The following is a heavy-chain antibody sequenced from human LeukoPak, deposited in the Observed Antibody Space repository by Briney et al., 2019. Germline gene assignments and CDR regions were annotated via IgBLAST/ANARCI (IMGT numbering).Heavy chain of an antibody. Sequence: GGSLRLSCAASGFTFSRYEMSWVRQAPGKGLEWVSYISSSGTTIYYADSVKGRFTVSRDNAKNSLYLQMNSLRAEDTAIYYCARFTTGTTCDYWGQGTLVTVSS. CDR1: GFTFSRYE. V-gene: IGHV3-48*03. CDR3: ARFTTGTTCDY. J-gene: IGHJ4*02. CDR2: ISSSGTTI. D-gene: IGHD1-1*01.